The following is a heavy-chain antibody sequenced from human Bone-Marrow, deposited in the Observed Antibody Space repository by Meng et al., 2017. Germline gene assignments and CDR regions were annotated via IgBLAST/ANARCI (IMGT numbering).Heavy chain of an antibody. CDR2: IIPIFGTA. CDR3: ARVWVNGGSYLLDY. D-gene: IGHD2-15*01. Sequence: SVKVSCKASGGTFSSYAISWVRQAPGQGLEWMGGIIPIFGTANYAQKFQGRVTITADESTSTAYMELSSLRSEDTAVYYCARVWVNGGSYLLDYWGQGTTVTVSS. CDR1: GGTFSSYA. J-gene: IGHJ4*03. V-gene: IGHV1-69*13.